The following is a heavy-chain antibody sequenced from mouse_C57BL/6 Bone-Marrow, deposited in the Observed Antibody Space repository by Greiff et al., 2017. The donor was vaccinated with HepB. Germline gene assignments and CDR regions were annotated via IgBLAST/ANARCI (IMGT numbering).Heavy chain of an antibody. CDR2: IDPSDSYT. J-gene: IGHJ2*01. D-gene: IGHD1-1*01. CDR3: ARREVLHDY. CDR1: GYTFTSYW. V-gene: IGHV1-59*01. Sequence: VQLQQPGAELVRPGTSVKLSCKASGYTFTSYWMHWVKQRPGQGLEWIGVIDPSDSYTNYNQKFKGKATLTVDTSSSTAYMQLSSLTSEDSAVYYCARREVLHDYWGQGTTLTVSS.